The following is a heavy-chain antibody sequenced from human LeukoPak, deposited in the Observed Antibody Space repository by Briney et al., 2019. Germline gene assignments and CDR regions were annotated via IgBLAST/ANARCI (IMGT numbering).Heavy chain of an antibody. CDR2: IYPGDSDT. J-gene: IGHJ5*02. V-gene: IGHV5-51*01. CDR3: ARGPRWELLENWFDP. Sequence: GESLKISCKGSGYSFTSYWIGWVRQMPGKGLEWMGIIYPGDSDTRYSPSFQGQVTISADKSISTAYLQWSSLKASDTAMYYCARGPRWELLENWFDPWGQGTLVTVSS. CDR1: GYSFTSYW. D-gene: IGHD1-26*01.